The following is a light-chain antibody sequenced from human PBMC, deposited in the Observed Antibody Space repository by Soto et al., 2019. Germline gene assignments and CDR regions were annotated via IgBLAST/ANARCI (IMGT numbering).Light chain of an antibody. Sequence: EIVLTQSPGTLSLSPGDTATLSCRASETMRRSHLAWYPQKPGQAPSLLIYGVSARATGIPDRFSGSGSGTDFTLTISRLEPEDFAVYYCQQYETSWTFGQGTKVEIK. J-gene: IGKJ1*01. CDR3: QQYETSWT. V-gene: IGKV3-20*01. CDR1: ETMRRSH. CDR2: GVS.